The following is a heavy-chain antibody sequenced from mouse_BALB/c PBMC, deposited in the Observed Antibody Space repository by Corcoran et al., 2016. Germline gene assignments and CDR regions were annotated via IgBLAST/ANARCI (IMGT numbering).Heavy chain of an antibody. V-gene: IGHV1-81*01. J-gene: IGHJ4*01. CDR2: IYPGSGST. CDR1: GYTFTDYV. CDR3: ARFTYYATAY. Sequence: QVQLQQSGPELVKPGASVKMSCKASGYTFTDYVISWVKQRTGQGLEWIGEIYPGSGSTYYNEKFKGKATLTADKSSNTAYMQLSSLTSEDSAVYFCARFTYYATAYWGQGTSVTVSS.